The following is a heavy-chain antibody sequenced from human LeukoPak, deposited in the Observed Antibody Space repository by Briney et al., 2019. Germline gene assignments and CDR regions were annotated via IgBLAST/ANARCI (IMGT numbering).Heavy chain of an antibody. CDR2: ISSSSSYI. J-gene: IGHJ5*02. CDR3: AREGGSDFWSGYYWFDP. CDR1: GFTFSSYS. Sequence: GGSLRLSCAASGFTFSSYSMNWVRQAPGKGLEWVSSISSSSSYIYYADSVKGRFTISRDNAKNSLYLQMNSLRAEDTAVYYCAREGGSDFWSGYYWFDPWGQGTLVTVSS. V-gene: IGHV3-21*01. D-gene: IGHD3-3*01.